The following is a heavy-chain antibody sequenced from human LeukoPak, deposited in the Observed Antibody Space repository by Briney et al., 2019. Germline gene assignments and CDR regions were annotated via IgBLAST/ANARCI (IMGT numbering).Heavy chain of an antibody. V-gene: IGHV3-23*01. CDR2: ISGSGPST. Sequence: GGSLRLSCAASGFTFQNYAMSWVRQAPGKGLEWASSISGSGPSTDYADSVKGRFTISRDNSKNTLYLQMNSLRAEDTAVYYCAKDLSTRYSYHYFDYWGQGTLVTVSS. CDR1: GFTFQNYA. CDR3: AKDLSTRYSYHYFDY. J-gene: IGHJ4*02. D-gene: IGHD5-18*01.